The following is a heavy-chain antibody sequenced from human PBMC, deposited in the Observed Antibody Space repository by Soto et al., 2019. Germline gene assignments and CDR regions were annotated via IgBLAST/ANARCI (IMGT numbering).Heavy chain of an antibody. CDR2: VYYGGST. J-gene: IGHJ5*02. V-gene: IGHV4-39*01. CDR1: GASISRSTYY. Sequence: KPSETLSLTCTVSGASISRSTYYWGWIRQPPGKALEWIGSVYYGGSTYYKPSLKSRVTISVDTLKNQFSLKLDSVTAADTAVYYCASPYCSSSSCYIGPWGQGILVTAPQ. CDR3: ASPYCSSSSCYIGP. D-gene: IGHD2-2*02.